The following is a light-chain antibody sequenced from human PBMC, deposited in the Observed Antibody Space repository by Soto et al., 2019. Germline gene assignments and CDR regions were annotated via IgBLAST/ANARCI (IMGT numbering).Light chain of an antibody. V-gene: IGKV1-39*01. CDR1: QSISSSY. CDR2: AAS. CDR3: QQSHNTPWT. J-gene: IGKJ1*01. Sequence: DIQMTQSPSSLSASVGDRVTITCRASQSISSSYLNWYQQKAGNAPKFLIYAASSLQSGVPSRFSGSGSGTDFTLTISSLQPEDFATYYCQQSHNTPWTFVPGTKVEIE.